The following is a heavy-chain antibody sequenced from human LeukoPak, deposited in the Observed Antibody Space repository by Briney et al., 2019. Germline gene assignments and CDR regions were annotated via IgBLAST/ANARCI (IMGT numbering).Heavy chain of an antibody. D-gene: IGHD3-10*01. J-gene: IGHJ4*02. Sequence: SETLSLTCTVSGGSISSYYWSWIRQPPGKGLEWIGYIYYSESTNYNPSLKSRVTISVDTSKNQFSLKLSSVTAADTAVYYCAAGHGSGSYYNPPGAFDYWGQGTLVTVSS. CDR3: AAGHGSGSYYNPPGAFDY. CDR1: GGSISSYY. CDR2: IYYSEST. V-gene: IGHV4-59*01.